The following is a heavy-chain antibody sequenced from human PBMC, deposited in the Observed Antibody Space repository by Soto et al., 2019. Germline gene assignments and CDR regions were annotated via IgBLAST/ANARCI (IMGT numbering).Heavy chain of an antibody. V-gene: IGHV3-7*02. CDR1: ELTFRNEW. J-gene: IGHJ4*02. CDR2: INEHGSET. Sequence: EVQLVESGGDLVQPGGSLRLSCVVSELTFRNEWMTWVRQAPGKGLEWVANINEHGSETYYVDSVKGRFIISQDNAKNSLFLQMNSLRAEDTAVYYCATHSRFKKDYWGQGTLVTVSS. D-gene: IGHD3-3*01. CDR3: ATHSRFKKDY.